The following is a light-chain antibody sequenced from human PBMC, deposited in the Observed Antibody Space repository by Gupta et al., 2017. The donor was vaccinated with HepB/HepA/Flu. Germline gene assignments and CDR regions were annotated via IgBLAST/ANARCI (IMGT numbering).Light chain of an antibody. CDR3: QQRSKWPFT. Sequence: EIVLTQSPATLSLSPGERATLSCRASQSVSSYLAWYQQKPGQAPRLLIYDASTRATGIPARFSGSGSGTDFTLTISSLEPEDFAVYYCQQRSKWPFTFGHGTKVDIK. V-gene: IGKV3-11*01. CDR1: QSVSSY. CDR2: DAS. J-gene: IGKJ3*01.